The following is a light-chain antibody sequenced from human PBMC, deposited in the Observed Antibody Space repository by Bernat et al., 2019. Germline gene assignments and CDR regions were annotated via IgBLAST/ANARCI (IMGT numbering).Light chain of an antibody. CDR2: KAS. Sequence: TQSPGTLSVSPGERATLSCRASQSISSWLAWYQQKPGKAPKLLIYKASSLESGVPSRFSGSGSGTEFTLTISSLQPDDFATYYCQQYNSYPYTFGQGTKLEIK. CDR3: QQYNSYPYT. J-gene: IGKJ2*01. V-gene: IGKV1-5*03. CDR1: QSISSW.